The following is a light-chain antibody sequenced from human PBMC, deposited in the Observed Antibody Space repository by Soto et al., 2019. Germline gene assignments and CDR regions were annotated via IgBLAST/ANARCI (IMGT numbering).Light chain of an antibody. CDR1: QSVSISS. J-gene: IGKJ2*01. CDR2: SAS. CDR3: QQYGSSSYT. V-gene: IGKV3-20*01. Sequence: EIVLTQSPGTLSLSPGERATLSCRASQSVSISSLAWYQQKPGQAPRLLIYSASSRATGIPDRFSGSGSGTDFTLTISGLEPEDFAVYYCQQYGSSSYTFGQGTNLEIK.